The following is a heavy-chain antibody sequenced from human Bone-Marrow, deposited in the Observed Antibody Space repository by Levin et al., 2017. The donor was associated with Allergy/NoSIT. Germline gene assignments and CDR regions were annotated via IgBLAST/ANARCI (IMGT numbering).Heavy chain of an antibody. CDR1: GGSISNTY. CDR3: ARAIPSGGNSYYYYYMDV. V-gene: IGHV4-59*01. Sequence: SQTLSLTCTVSGGSISNTYWSWLRQPPEKRLEWIGYIYYSGRTNYNPSLKSRVTISVDTSKNLFSLKLSSVTAADSAVYYCARAIPSGGNSYYYYYMDVWGKGTTVTVSS. D-gene: IGHD4-23*01. CDR2: IYYSGRT. J-gene: IGHJ6*03.